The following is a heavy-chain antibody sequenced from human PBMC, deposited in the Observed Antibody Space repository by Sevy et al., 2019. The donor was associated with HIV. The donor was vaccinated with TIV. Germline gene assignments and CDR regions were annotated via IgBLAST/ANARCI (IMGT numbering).Heavy chain of an antibody. Sequence: ASVKVSCKVSGYTLTQLPMHWVRQTPGKGFDWMGGFDPEDGETIYAQKLQARVTMTEDTSTDTAYMELSSLTSEDTAVYFCATLDFWSDHPFYGMDVWGQGTTVTVSS. CDR1: GYTLTQLP. CDR2: FDPEDGET. V-gene: IGHV1-24*01. D-gene: IGHD3-3*01. CDR3: ATLDFWSDHPFYGMDV. J-gene: IGHJ6*02.